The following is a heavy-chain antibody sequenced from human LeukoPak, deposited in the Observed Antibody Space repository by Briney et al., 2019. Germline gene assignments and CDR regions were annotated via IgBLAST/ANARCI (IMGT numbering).Heavy chain of an antibody. CDR3: AREYDSRSANAFDI. V-gene: IGHV3-66*01. J-gene: IGHJ3*02. Sequence: GGSLRLSCAASGFTFSSYWMSWVRQAPGKGLEWVSVIYSGGSTYYADSVKGRFTISRDNSKNTLYLQMNSLRAEDTAVYYCAREYDSRSANAFDIWGQGTMVTVSS. CDR2: IYSGGST. D-gene: IGHD3-22*01. CDR1: GFTFSSYW.